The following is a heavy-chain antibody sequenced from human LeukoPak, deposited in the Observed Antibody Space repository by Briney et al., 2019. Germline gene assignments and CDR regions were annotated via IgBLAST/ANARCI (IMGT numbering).Heavy chain of an antibody. CDR3: ARRGGSSWYYYYYGMDV. CDR2: IIPILGIA. CDR1: GGTFSSYA. D-gene: IGHD6-13*01. J-gene: IGHJ6*02. Sequence: SVKVSCKASGGTFSSYAISWVRQAPGQGLEWMERIIPILGIANYAQKFQGRVTITADKSTSTAYMELSSLRSEDTAVYYCARRGGSSWYYYYYGMDVWGQGTTVTVSS. V-gene: IGHV1-69*04.